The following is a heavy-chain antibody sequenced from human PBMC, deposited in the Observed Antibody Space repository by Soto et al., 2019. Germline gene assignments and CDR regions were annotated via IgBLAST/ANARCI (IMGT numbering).Heavy chain of an antibody. J-gene: IGHJ4*02. V-gene: IGHV1-18*01. Sequence: ASVNVSCKSSGYTFTSYCISWGRQAPGQGLEWMGWISAYNGNTNYAQKLQGRVTMTTDTSTSTAYMELRSLRSDDTAVYYCARDTGLQSFDYWGQGTLVTFSS. CDR3: ARDTGLQSFDY. CDR2: ISAYNGNT. CDR1: GYTFTSYC. D-gene: IGHD5-12*01.